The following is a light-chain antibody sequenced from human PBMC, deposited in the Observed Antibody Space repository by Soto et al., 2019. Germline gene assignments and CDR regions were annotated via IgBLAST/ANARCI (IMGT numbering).Light chain of an antibody. V-gene: IGLV2-8*01. CDR3: SSYAGSNNFGV. CDR1: GSDVGGYNY. CDR2: EVS. J-gene: IGLJ1*01. Sequence: QSVLTQPPSASGSPGQSVTISCTGTGSDVGGYNYVSWYQHHPGKAPKLMIYEVSKRPSGIPDRFSGSKSGNTASLTVSGLQADDEADYYCSSYAGSNNFGVFGTGTKVTVL.